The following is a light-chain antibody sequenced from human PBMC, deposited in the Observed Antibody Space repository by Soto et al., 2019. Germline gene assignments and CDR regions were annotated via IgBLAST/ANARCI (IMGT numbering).Light chain of an antibody. V-gene: IGLV2-18*02. CDR1: GSDVGSYNR. CDR3: SSYTCSNTYV. J-gene: IGLJ1*01. CDR2: DVS. Sequence: QSALTQPPSVSGSPGQSVTISCTGTGSDVGSYNRVSWYQQPPGTAPKLMIYDVSNRPSGVPDRFSGSKSGNTASLTISGLLAEDEADYYCSSYTCSNTYVFGTGTKVTVL.